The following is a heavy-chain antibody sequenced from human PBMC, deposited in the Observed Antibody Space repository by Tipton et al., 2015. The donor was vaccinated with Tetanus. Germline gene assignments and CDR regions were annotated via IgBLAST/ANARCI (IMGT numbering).Heavy chain of an antibody. J-gene: IGHJ4*02. Sequence: LRLSCTVSGGSLRSGDHYWSWIRQPPGKGLEWLAYISASGSTNSNYSLKSRITISRDTSKNQFSLKLASVTAADTAVYYCARDERYGDYAYWGQGALVTVSS. D-gene: IGHD4-17*01. CDR1: GGSLRSGDHY. CDR2: ISASGST. V-gene: IGHV4-61*08. CDR3: ARDERYGDYAY.